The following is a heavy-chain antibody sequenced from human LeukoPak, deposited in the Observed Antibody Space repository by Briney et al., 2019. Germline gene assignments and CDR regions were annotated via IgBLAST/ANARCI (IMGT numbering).Heavy chain of an antibody. CDR1: GFTFSSYW. J-gene: IGHJ4*02. CDR2: INSDGSST. Sequence: GGSLRLSCAASGFTFSSYWMHWVRQAPGKGLVWVSRINSDGSSTSYADSVKGRFTISRDNAKNTLYLQMNSLRAEDTAVYYCARVLKQWLVGIDYFDYWGLGTLVTVSS. CDR3: ARVLKQWLVGIDYFDY. V-gene: IGHV3-74*01. D-gene: IGHD6-19*01.